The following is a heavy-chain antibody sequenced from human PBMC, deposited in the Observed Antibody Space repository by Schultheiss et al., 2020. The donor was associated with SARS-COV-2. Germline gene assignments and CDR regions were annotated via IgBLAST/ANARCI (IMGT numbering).Heavy chain of an antibody. D-gene: IGHD1-26*01. CDR3: ASSIVGALGG. CDR2: INHSGST. Sequence: SQTLSLTCTVSGGSISSYYWSWIRQPPGKGLEWIGEINHSGSTNYNPSLKSRVTISVDTSKNQFSLKLSSVTAADTAVYYCASSIVGALGGWGQGTLVTVSS. V-gene: IGHV4-34*01. J-gene: IGHJ4*02. CDR1: GGSISSYY.